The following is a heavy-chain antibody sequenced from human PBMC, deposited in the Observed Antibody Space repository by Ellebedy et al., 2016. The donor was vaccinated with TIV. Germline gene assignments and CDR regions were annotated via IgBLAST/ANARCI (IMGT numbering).Heavy chain of an antibody. CDR2: IYYSGNT. CDR3: ARGHDYVWRSYGASRWFDP. D-gene: IGHD3-16*01. CDR1: GGSIRSRSYH. J-gene: IGHJ5*02. V-gene: IGHV4-39*07. Sequence: SETLSLXCTVSGGSIRSRSYHWGWIRQPPGKGLEWIGSIYYSGNTNYNPSLKSRVTISVDTSKNQFSLKMTSVTAADTAVYYCARGHDYVWRSYGASRWFDPWGQGTLVTVSP.